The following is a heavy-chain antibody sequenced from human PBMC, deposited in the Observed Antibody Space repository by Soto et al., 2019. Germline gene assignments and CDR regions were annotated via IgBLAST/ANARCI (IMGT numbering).Heavy chain of an antibody. J-gene: IGHJ1*01. Sequence: QVQLVQSGAEVKKPGASVKVSCKASGYTFTSYAMHWVRQAPGQRLEWMGWINAGNGNTKYSQKFQGRVTITRDTSASTAYMELSSLRSEDTAMYYCAPTVTTLGYFQHWGQGTLVTVSS. D-gene: IGHD4-17*01. CDR1: GYTFTSYA. CDR2: INAGNGNT. CDR3: APTVTTLGYFQH. V-gene: IGHV1-3*01.